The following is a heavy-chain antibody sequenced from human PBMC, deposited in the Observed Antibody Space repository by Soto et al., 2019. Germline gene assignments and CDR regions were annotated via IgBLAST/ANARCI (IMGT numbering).Heavy chain of an antibody. J-gene: IGHJ4*02. Sequence: QLLVSGPGLVKPSETLSLTCTVSGGSISSSSYYCVWIRQPPGKGLEWIGSIYYSGSTYYNPSLKSRLTISVDTTKNQFSLKLSSVTAAATAVYYCARLGGIVAKAEGLFDYWGQGTLVTVSS. CDR1: GGSISSSSYY. V-gene: IGHV4-39*01. CDR3: ARLGGIVAKAEGLFDY. CDR2: IYYSGST. D-gene: IGHD5-12*01.